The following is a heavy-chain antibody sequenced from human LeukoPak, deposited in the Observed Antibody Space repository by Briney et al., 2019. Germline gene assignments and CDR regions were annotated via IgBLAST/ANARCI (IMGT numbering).Heavy chain of an antibody. CDR2: VIPILGIA. CDR1: GYTFTGYY. J-gene: IGHJ4*02. V-gene: IGHV1-69*02. D-gene: IGHD2-2*01. Sequence: GASVKVSCKASGYTFTGYYMDWVRQAPGQGLEWMGRVIPILGIANYAQKFQGRVTITADESTSTAYMELSSLRSEDTAVYYCAKYCSSTSCHFGLDYWGQGTLVTVSS. CDR3: AKYCSSTSCHFGLDY.